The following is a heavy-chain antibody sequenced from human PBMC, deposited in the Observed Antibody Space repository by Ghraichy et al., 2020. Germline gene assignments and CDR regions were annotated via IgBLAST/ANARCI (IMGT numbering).Heavy chain of an antibody. CDR2: VHGSGST. Sequence: PSLTCTVSGGSISNYYCNWFRQPPGKGLEWIGYVHGSGSTKYHPSLESRVTVSSDTAKNEFSLSLTSMTPADTAVYYCASGTGWLQTYWGQGTLVTVSS. CDR1: GGSISNYY. D-gene: IGHD5-18*01. V-gene: IGHV4-59*01. J-gene: IGHJ4*02. CDR3: ASGTGWLQTY.